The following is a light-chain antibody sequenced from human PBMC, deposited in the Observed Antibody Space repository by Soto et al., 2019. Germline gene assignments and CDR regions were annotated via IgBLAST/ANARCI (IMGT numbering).Light chain of an antibody. Sequence: DIQMTQAPSTLSASIGDRVTITCRASQSISSWLAWYQQKPGKAPKLLIYDASSLESGVPSRFSGSGSGTEFTLTISSLQPDDFATYYCQPYNSYSWTFGQGPKVDIK. J-gene: IGKJ1*01. CDR1: QSISSW. CDR2: DAS. CDR3: QPYNSYSWT. V-gene: IGKV1-5*01.